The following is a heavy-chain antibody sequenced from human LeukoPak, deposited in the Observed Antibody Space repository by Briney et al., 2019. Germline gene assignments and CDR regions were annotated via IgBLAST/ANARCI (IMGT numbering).Heavy chain of an antibody. D-gene: IGHD3-3*01. J-gene: IGHJ4*02. CDR3: ARAGAYDFDFDS. V-gene: IGHV4-59*01. CDR1: AGPMISYY. Sequence: SETLSLTCTVSAGPMISYYWSWIRQPPGKGVEGSGYRYYTGSANYNPSLTSRVSISIAESKHQSSWILMSVTAAATAVYYCARAGAYDFDFDSWGQGSLVTPSS. CDR2: RYYTGSA.